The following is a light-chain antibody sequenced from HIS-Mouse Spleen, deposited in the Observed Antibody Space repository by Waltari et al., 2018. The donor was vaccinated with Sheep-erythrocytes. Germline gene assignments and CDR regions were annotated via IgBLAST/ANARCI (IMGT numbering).Light chain of an antibody. CDR1: SSNIGSNT. CDR3: AAWDDRLNGVV. Sequence: QSVLTQPPSASGTPGQRVTISCSGSSSNIGSNTVNWYQQLPVTAPQLLIYSNNQRPSGGPDHVYGSKYGAAASLAISGLQYEDEADYYCAAWDDRLNGVVFGGGTKLTVL. J-gene: IGLJ2*01. V-gene: IGLV1-44*01. CDR2: SNN.